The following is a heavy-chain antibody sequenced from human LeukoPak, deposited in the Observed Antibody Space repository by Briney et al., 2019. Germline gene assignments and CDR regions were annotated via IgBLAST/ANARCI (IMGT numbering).Heavy chain of an antibody. V-gene: IGHV1-24*01. CDR1: GYTLTELS. CDR2: FDREDGET. CDR3: ATVGYYYDSSGF. Sequence: ASVKVSCKVSGYTLTELSMHWVRQAPGKGLEWMGGFDREDGETIYAQKFQARVTMTEDTSTDTAYMELSSLRSEDTAVYHCATVGYYYDSSGFWGQGTLVTVSS. J-gene: IGHJ4*02. D-gene: IGHD3-22*01.